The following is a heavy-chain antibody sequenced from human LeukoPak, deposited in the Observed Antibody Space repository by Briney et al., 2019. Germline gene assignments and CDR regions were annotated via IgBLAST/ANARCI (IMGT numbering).Heavy chain of an antibody. V-gene: IGHV3-23*01. CDR1: GFTFSSYA. Sequence: GGSLRLSCAASGFTFSSYAMSWVRQAPGKGLEWVSAISGSGGSTYYADSVKGRFTISRDNSKNTLYLEMNSLRGEDTAVYYCAKVWGNIGELYHSTGWFDPWGQGTLVTVSS. CDR2: ISGSGGST. D-gene: IGHD3-10*01. J-gene: IGHJ5*02. CDR3: AKVWGNIGELYHSTGWFDP.